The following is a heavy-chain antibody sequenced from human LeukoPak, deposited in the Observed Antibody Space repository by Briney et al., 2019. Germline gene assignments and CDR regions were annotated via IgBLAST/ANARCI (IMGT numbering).Heavy chain of an antibody. J-gene: IGHJ6*03. CDR1: GGSISSYY. V-gene: IGHV4-59*01. CDR3: ARILSPHAYYYYYMDV. CDR2: IYYSGST. Sequence: SETLSLTCTVSGGSISSYYWSWIRQPPGKGLEWIGYIYYSGSTNYNPSLKSRATISVDTSKNQFSLKLSSVTAADTAVYYCARILSPHAYYYYYMDVWGKGTTVTVSS.